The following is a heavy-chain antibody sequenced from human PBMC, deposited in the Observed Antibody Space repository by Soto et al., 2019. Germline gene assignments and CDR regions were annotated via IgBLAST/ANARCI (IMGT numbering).Heavy chain of an antibody. CDR1: QYTFANYY. CDR3: ARRTDGGFFD. J-gene: IGHJ4*02. CDR2: ISPSGSGT. Sequence: QVQLVQSGAEVKKPGASVKIFCKASQYTFANYYMHWVRQAPGQGLEWVGVISPSGSGTTYAQKFEGRITMTRDTSTDTVYMEVSSLRSEDTAVFYCARRTDGGFFDWGQGTLVTVSS. V-gene: IGHV1-46*01.